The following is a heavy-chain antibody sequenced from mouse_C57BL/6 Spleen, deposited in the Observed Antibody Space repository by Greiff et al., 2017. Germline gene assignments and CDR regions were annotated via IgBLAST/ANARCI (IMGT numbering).Heavy chain of an antibody. CDR3: AKGHYGSSPWFAY. CDR1: GYSITSGYY. V-gene: IGHV3-6*01. Sequence: EVKLVESGPGLVKPSQSLSLTCSVTGYSITSGYYWNWIRQFPGNKLEWMGYISYDGSNNYNPSLKNRISITRDTSKNQFFLKLNSVTTEDTATYYCAKGHYGSSPWFAYWGQGTLVTVSA. D-gene: IGHD1-1*01. CDR2: ISYDGSN. J-gene: IGHJ3*01.